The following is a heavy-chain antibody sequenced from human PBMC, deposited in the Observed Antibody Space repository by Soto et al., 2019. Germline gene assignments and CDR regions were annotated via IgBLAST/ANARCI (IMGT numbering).Heavy chain of an antibody. CDR1: VFSFISYC. D-gene: IGHD3-22*01. CDR2: IWYDGSNK. J-gene: IGHJ6*01. V-gene: IGHV3-33*01. Sequence: WSCXRLSWSAAVFSFISYCIQLLRHAPGKGREFVAVIWYDGSNKYYADSVKGRFTISRYNSKNTLYLQMNSLRAEDTAVYYCPTDRSNKIVVVRYGMDVCGQRPTV. CDR3: PTDRSNKIVVVRYGMDV.